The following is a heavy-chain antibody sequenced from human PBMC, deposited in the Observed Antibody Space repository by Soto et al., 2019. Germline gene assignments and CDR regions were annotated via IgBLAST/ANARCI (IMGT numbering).Heavy chain of an antibody. CDR3: AKDLQENDGGWYDAFDV. CDR2: ISGSRGNT. CDR1: GFTFSSYA. J-gene: IGHJ3*01. D-gene: IGHD6-19*01. Sequence: EVQLLESGGGLIQPGGSLRLSCAASGFTFSSYAMNWVRQAPGKGLEWVSAISGSRGNTFYADSVKGRFTISRDNSKKTLYLQMNSLRAEDTAVYYCAKDLQENDGGWYDAFDVWGQGTVVTVSS. V-gene: IGHV3-23*01.